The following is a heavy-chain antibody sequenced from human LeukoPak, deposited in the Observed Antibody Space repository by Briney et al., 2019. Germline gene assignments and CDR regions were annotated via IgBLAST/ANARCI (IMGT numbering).Heavy chain of an antibody. V-gene: IGHV4-59*08. CDR1: GGSISRYN. Sequence: PSETLSLTCTASGGSISRYNWSWIRHTPGKGLAWIRYIYYSGSTNYNPSLKSRVTISVDTSKNQFSLKLSSVTAADTAVYYCARHGPYSSSWYQYFQHWGQGTLVTVSS. CDR3: ARHGPYSSSWYQYFQH. J-gene: IGHJ1*01. CDR2: IYYSGST. D-gene: IGHD6-13*01.